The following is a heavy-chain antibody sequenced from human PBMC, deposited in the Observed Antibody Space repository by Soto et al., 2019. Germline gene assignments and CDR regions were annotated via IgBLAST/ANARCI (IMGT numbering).Heavy chain of an antibody. CDR1: GGSFSGYY. J-gene: IGHJ3*02. D-gene: IGHD2-15*01. V-gene: IGHV4-34*01. CDR3: ARAVVVVAAAYDAFDI. Sequence: SETLSLTCAVYGGSFSGYYWSWIRQPPGKGLEWIGEINHSGSTNYNPSLKSRVTISVDTSKNQFSLKLSSVTAADTAVYYCARAVVVVAAAYDAFDIWGQGTMVTVSS. CDR2: INHSGST.